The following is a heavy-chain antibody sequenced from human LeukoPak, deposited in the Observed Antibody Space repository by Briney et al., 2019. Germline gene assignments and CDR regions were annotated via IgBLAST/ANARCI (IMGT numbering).Heavy chain of an antibody. CDR1: GGSFSGYY. CDR2: INHSGST. J-gene: IGHJ6*03. CDR3: ARKPRTTGTTTHSYHYYYYYMDV. D-gene: IGHD1-1*01. V-gene: IGHV4-34*01. Sequence: PSETLSLTCAVYGGSFSGYYWSWIRQPPGKGLEWIGEINHSGSTNYNPSLKSRVTISVDTSKNQFSLKLSSVTAADTAVYYCARKPRTTGTTTHSYHYYYYYMDVWGKGTTVTVSS.